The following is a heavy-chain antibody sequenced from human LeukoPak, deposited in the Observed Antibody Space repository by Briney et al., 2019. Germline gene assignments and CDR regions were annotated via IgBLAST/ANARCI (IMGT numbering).Heavy chain of an antibody. Sequence: ASVKVSCKASGGTFSSYAISWVRQAPGQGLEWMGGIIPIFGTANYAQKFQGRVSITRDTPATTAYMELSALRSEDSAVYFCARGGAVHYDDSSAYYYFDYWGQGTLVTVS. J-gene: IGHJ4*02. V-gene: IGHV1-69*05. D-gene: IGHD3-22*01. CDR3: ARGGAVHYDDSSAYYYFDY. CDR1: GGTFSSYA. CDR2: IIPIFGTA.